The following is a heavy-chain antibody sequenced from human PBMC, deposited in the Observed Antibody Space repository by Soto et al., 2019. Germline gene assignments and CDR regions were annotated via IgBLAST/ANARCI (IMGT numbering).Heavy chain of an antibody. V-gene: IGHV1-46*01. D-gene: IGHD3-9*01. CDR2: INPSGGST. Sequence: QVQLVQSGAEVKKPGASVKVSCKASGYTFTSYYMHWVRQAPGQGLEWMGIINPSGGSTSYAQKSQGRVNMTRDTSTSTVYMELSSLRSEDTAVDYCARRYFDWTHFDYWGQGTLVTVSS. CDR3: ARRYFDWTHFDY. J-gene: IGHJ4*02. CDR1: GYTFTSYY.